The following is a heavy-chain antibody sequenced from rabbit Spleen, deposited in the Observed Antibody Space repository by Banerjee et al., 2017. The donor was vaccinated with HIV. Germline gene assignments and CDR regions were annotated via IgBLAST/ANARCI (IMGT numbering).Heavy chain of an antibody. D-gene: IGHD2-1*01. J-gene: IGHJ4*01. CDR3: ARGSATMTLVITGYYLSL. CDR1: GFSFSDRDV. CDR2: INAATGKP. Sequence: QSLEESGGDLVKPGASLTLTCKASGFSFSDRDVMCWVRQAPGEGLEWIACINAATGKPVYATWAKGRFTISRTSSTTVTLRMTSLTAADRATYFCARGSATMTLVITGYYLSLWGPGTLVTVS. V-gene: IGHV1S40*01.